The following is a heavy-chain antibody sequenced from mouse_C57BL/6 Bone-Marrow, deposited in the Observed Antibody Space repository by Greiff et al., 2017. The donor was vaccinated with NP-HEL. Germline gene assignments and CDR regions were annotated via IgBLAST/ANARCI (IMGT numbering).Heavy chain of an antibody. Sequence: EVQGVESGGGLVQSGRSLRLSCATSGFTFSDFYMEWVRQAPGKGLEWIAASRNKANDYTTEYSASVKGRFIVSRDTSQSILYLQMNALRAEDTAIYYCATVTTVVGAMDYWGQGTSVTVSS. CDR3: ATVTTVVGAMDY. CDR1: GFTFSDFY. CDR2: SRNKANDYTT. D-gene: IGHD1-1*01. J-gene: IGHJ4*01. V-gene: IGHV7-1*01.